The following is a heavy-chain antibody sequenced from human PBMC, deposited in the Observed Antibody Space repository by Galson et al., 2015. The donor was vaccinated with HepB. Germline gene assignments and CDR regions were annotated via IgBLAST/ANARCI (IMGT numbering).Heavy chain of an antibody. V-gene: IGHV3-23*01. Sequence: SLRLSCAASGFTFSSYTMSWVRQAPGKGLEWVSAISNSGGSTYYADSVKGRFTISRDNSKNTLYLQMNSLRADDTAVYYCAKAPLEWLTPFDYWGQGTLVTVSS. J-gene: IGHJ4*02. CDR1: GFTFSSYT. CDR2: ISNSGGST. D-gene: IGHD3-3*01. CDR3: AKAPLEWLTPFDY.